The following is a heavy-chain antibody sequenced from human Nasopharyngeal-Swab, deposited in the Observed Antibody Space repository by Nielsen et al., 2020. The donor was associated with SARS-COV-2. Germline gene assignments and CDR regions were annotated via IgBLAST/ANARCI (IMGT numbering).Heavy chain of an antibody. V-gene: IGHV3-13*01. J-gene: IGHJ6*02. CDR1: GFTFSSYD. D-gene: IGHD3-16*01. CDR3: ARASFAGTYYYYYGMDV. Sequence: SCAASGFTFSSYDMHWVRQATGKGLEWVSAIGTAGDTYYPGSVKGRFTISRENAKNSLYLQMNSLRAGDTAVYYCARASFAGTYYYYYGMDVWGQGTTVTVSS. CDR2: IGTAGDT.